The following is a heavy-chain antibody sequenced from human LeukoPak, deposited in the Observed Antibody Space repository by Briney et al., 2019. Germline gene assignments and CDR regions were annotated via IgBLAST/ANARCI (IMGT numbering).Heavy chain of an antibody. J-gene: IGHJ5*02. V-gene: IGHV4-34*01. Sequence: SETLSLTCAVYGGSFSGYYWSWIRKPPGKGLEWIGEINHSGSTNYNPSLKSRVTISGDASKNQFSLKLSSVTAADTAVYYCARLEVKGSLGPWGQGTLVTVSS. CDR3: ARLEVKGSLGP. CDR2: INHSGST. CDR1: GGSFSGYY. D-gene: IGHD1-1*01.